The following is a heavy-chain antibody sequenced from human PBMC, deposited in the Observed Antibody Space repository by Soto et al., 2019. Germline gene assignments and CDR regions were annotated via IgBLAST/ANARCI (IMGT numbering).Heavy chain of an antibody. Sequence: GGSLRLSCAASGFTFSSYAMSWVRQAPGKGLEWVSAISGSGGSTYYADSVKGRFTISRDNSKNTLYLQMNSLRAEDTAVYCCAKDRLYSSSSNYWGQGTLVTVSS. CDR2: ISGSGGST. CDR1: GFTFSSYA. V-gene: IGHV3-23*01. CDR3: AKDRLYSSSSNY. D-gene: IGHD6-6*01. J-gene: IGHJ4*02.